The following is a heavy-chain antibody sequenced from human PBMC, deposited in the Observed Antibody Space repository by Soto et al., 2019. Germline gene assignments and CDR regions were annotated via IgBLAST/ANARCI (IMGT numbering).Heavy chain of an antibody. D-gene: IGHD3-10*01. CDR1: GFTFNNYG. CDR3: ASEYGSGSYGYYYGMDV. V-gene: IGHV3-23*01. CDR2: ISSSGDTT. J-gene: IGHJ6*02. Sequence: GGSLRLSCAASGFTFNNYGMTWVRQAPGKGLEWVSGISSSGDTTYYADSVKGRLTISRDNSKNTLYLQMTSLRAEDTAVYYCASEYGSGSYGYYYGMDVWGQGATVTV.